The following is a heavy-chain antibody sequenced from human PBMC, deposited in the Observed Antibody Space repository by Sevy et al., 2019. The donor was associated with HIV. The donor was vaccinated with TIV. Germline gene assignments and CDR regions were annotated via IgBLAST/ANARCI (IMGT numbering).Heavy chain of an antibody. CDR2: ISSSSSYI. CDR1: GFTFSSYS. J-gene: IGHJ4*02. D-gene: IGHD3-9*01. V-gene: IGHV3-21*01. CDR3: ARGTGYDILTGYHFDY. Sequence: GGSLRLSCAASGFTFSSYSMNWVRQAPGKGLEWVSSISSSSSYIYYADSVKGRFTVSSDNAKTSLYLQMNSLIAEDTAVYYCARGTGYDILTGYHFDYWGQGTLVTVSS.